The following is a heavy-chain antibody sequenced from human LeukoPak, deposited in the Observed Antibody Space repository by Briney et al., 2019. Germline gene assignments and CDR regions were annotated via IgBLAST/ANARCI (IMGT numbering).Heavy chain of an antibody. CDR1: VFTSSTDW. Sequence: GGALRLSCAVSVFTSSTDWKNWVCQAPGKGLGRGSYISSMGHTIHYAGAVKGHFPISRDNAKNSLSLQMNSLRAEDTAVHHCARDPSSRIWFYFDYWGQGTLVTVSS. D-gene: IGHD6-13*01. CDR3: ARDPSSRIWFYFDY. J-gene: IGHJ4*02. V-gene: IGHV3-48*04. CDR2: ISSMGHTI.